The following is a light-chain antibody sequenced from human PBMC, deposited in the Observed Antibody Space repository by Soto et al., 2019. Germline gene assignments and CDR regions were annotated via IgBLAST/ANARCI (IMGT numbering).Light chain of an antibody. CDR1: SGHSSYA. CDR2: LNSDGSH. Sequence: QPVLTQAPSASASLGASVKLTCTLSSGHSSYAIAWHQQQPERGPRYLMKLNSDGSHNKGGGIPDRFSGSSSGAERYLTISSLQSEDVADYYCQTWGTGILVFGGGTKLTVL. CDR3: QTWGTGILV. V-gene: IGLV4-69*01. J-gene: IGLJ2*01.